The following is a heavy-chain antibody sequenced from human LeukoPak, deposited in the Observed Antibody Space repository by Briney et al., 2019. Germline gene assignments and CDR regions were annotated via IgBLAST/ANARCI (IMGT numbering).Heavy chain of an antibody. CDR2: IKQDGSEK. J-gene: IGHJ5*02. V-gene: IGHV3-7*01. D-gene: IGHD2-2*01. Sequence: GGSLRLSCAASGFTFSSYWMSWVRQAPGKGLEWVANIKQDGSEKYYVDAVKGRFTISRDNAKNSLYQQMNSLRGEDTAVYYCARDDCSSISCYPNWFDPWGQGTLVTVSS. CDR3: ARDDCSSISCYPNWFDP. CDR1: GFTFSSYW.